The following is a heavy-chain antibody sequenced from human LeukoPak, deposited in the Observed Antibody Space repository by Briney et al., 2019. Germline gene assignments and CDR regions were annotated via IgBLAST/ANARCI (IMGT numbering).Heavy chain of an antibody. CDR3: ATFCSGGSCYPYGMDV. J-gene: IGHJ6*02. Sequence: SQTLSLTCAVYGGSFTGYYWSWIRQPPGKGLEWIGEINHSGSTNYNPSLKSRVTISVDTSKNQFSLKLSSVTAADTAVYYCATFCSGGSCYPYGMDVWGQGTTVTVSS. CDR1: GGSFTGYY. CDR2: INHSGST. D-gene: IGHD2-15*01. V-gene: IGHV4-34*01.